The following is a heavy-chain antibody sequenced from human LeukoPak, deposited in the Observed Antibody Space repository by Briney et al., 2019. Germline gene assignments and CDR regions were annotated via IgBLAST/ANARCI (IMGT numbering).Heavy chain of an antibody. CDR1: GYTFTSYG. CDR2: ISAYNGNT. V-gene: IGHV1-18*01. Sequence: ASVNVSCKASGYTFTSYGISWVRQAPGQGLEWMGWISAYNGNTNYAQKLQGRVTMTTDTSTSTAYMELRSLRSDDTAVYYCARAVVYDNVWGSYPTDYWGQGTLVTVSS. D-gene: IGHD3-16*01. CDR3: ARAVVYDNVWGSYPTDY. J-gene: IGHJ4*02.